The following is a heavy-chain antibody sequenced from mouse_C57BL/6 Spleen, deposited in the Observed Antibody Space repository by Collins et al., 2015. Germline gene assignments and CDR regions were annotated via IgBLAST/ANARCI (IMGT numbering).Heavy chain of an antibody. CDR3: AITAQAYYFAMDY. CDR2: IHPSDSDT. Sequence: QVQLQQPGAELVKPGASVKVSCKASGYTFTSYWMHWVKQRPGQGLEWIGGIHPSDSDTNYNQKFKGKATLTVDKSSSTAYMQLSSLTSEDSAVYYCAITAQAYYFAMDYWGQGTSVTVSS. CDR1: GYTFTSYW. V-gene: IGHV1-74*01. D-gene: IGHD3-2*02. J-gene: IGHJ4*01.